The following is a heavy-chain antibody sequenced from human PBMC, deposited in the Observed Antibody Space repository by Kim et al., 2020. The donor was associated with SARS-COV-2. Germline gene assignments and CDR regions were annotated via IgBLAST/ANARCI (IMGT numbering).Heavy chain of an antibody. CDR3: ARDYYDSSGRFDY. J-gene: IGHJ4*02. V-gene: IGHV3-21*01. Sequence: YADSVKGRFTIARGNAKSSLYLEMNSVRAEYTAVYYGARDYYDSSGRFDYWGQGTLVTVSS. D-gene: IGHD3-22*01.